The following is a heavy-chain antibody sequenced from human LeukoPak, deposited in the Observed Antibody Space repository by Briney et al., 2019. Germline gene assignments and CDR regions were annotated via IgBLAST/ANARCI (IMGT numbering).Heavy chain of an antibody. CDR1: GLTFSIYA. CDR3: ARGGVYSSGSYYLYYFDY. CDR2: ISYDGSNK. Sequence: GGSLRLSCVASGLTFSIYAMHWVRQAPGKGLEWVALISYDGSNKYYADSVKGRFTISRDNSKNTLYLQMNSLRAEDTAVYYCARGGVYSSGSYYLYYFDYWGQGTLVTVSS. V-gene: IGHV3-30-3*01. D-gene: IGHD6-19*01. J-gene: IGHJ4*02.